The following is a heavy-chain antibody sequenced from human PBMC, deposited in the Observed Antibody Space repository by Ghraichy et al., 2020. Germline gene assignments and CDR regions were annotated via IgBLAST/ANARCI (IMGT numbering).Heavy chain of an antibody. V-gene: IGHV3-48*03. D-gene: IGHD4-17*01. Sequence: GGSLRLSCAASGFTFSSYEMNWVRQAPGKGLEWVSYISSSGNTIYYADSVKGRFTISRDNAKNSLYLQMNSLRAEDTAFYYCARTTVTDYHYSGMDVWGQGTTVTVSS. J-gene: IGHJ6*02. CDR1: GFTFSSYE. CDR2: ISSSGNTI. CDR3: ARTTVTDYHYSGMDV.